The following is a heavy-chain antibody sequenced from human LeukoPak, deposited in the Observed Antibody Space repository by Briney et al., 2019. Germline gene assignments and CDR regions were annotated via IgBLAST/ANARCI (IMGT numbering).Heavy chain of an antibody. D-gene: IGHD3-10*01. J-gene: IGHJ4*02. V-gene: IGHV4-4*07. CDR2: IYNIGNI. Sequence: SETLSLTCTVSGASVSSGYYWSWIRQPAGKGLEWIGRIYNIGNINYNPSLKSRVTMSVDTSKNQFSLKLSSVTAADTAVYYCARGPTYGSAEPIDYWGQGTLVTVSS. CDR3: ARGPTYGSAEPIDY. CDR1: GASVSSGYY.